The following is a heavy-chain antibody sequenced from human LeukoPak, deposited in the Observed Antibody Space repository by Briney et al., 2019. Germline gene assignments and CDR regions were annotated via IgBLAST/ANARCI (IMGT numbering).Heavy chain of an antibody. CDR2: IYYSGST. Sequence: SQTLSLTCTVSGGSISSGGYYWSWIRQHPGKGLEWIGYIYYSGSTYYNPSLKSRVTISVDTSKNQFSLKLSSVTAADTAVYYCARAPLLLWFWESINYFDYWGQGTLVTVSS. CDR3: ARAPLLLWFWESINYFDY. J-gene: IGHJ4*02. D-gene: IGHD3-10*01. V-gene: IGHV4-31*03. CDR1: GGSISSGGYY.